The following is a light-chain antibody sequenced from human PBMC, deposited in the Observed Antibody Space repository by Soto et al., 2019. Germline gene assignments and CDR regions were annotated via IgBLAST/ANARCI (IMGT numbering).Light chain of an antibody. V-gene: IGLV1-44*01. CDR2: SNN. Sequence: QSVLTQPPSASGTPGQRVTISCSGSSSNIGSSTVTWYQQLPGAAPTVLIHSNNQRPSGVPDRFSGSKSGTSASLAISGLQSEDEADYYCAAWDDSLNGVVFGGGTKLTVL. J-gene: IGLJ2*01. CDR3: AAWDDSLNGVV. CDR1: SSNIGSST.